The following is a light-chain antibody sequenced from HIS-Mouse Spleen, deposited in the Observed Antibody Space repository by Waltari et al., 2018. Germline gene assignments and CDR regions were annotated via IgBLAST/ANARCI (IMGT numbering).Light chain of an antibody. CDR3: QQLNSYPPT. J-gene: IGKJ1*01. CDR2: AAS. CDR1: QGISSY. Sequence: DIQLTQSPSFLSASVGDRVTITCRASQGISSYLAWYQQKPGKAPKLLIYAASTLQSVVPSRFSGSGSGTEFTITISSLQPEDFATYYCQQLNSYPPTFGQGTKVEIK. V-gene: IGKV1-9*01.